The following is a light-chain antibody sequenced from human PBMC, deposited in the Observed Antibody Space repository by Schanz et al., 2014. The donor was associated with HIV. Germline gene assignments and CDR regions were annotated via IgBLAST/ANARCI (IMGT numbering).Light chain of an antibody. J-gene: IGKJ4*01. CDR1: QSIARN. CDR3: QQYGDSPPLT. CDR2: GAS. V-gene: IGKV3-20*01. Sequence: VVTQFPATLSLSPGEGATLSCRTSQSIARNVAWYQQKPGQAPRLLIYGASTRATGIPDRFSGSGSGTDFTLTISRLEPEDFAVYYCQQYGDSPPLTFGGGTKVEVK.